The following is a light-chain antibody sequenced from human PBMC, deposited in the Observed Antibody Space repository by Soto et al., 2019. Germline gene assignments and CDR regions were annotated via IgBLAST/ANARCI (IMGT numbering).Light chain of an antibody. Sequence: DIQMTQSPSTVSAYVGARVTITCRASQNINSWLAWYQQKPGSAPKVLIYDASSVESGVPSRFSGSRSETEFTLTISSLQPDDFATYYCQQYKSYWTFGQGTKVDIK. CDR2: DAS. CDR1: QNINSW. J-gene: IGKJ1*01. CDR3: QQYKSYWT. V-gene: IGKV1-5*01.